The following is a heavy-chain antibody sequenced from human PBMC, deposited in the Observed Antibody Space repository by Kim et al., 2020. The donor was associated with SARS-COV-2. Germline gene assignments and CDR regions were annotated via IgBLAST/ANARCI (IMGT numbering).Heavy chain of an antibody. CDR2: IIPILGIA. CDR1: GGTFSSYA. D-gene: IGHD6-13*01. V-gene: IGHV1-69*04. CDR3: ASPPYSSSPNWFDP. Sequence: SVKVSCKASGGTFSSYAISWVRQAPGQGLEWMGRIIPILGIANYAQKFQGRVTITADKSTSTAYMELSSLRSEDTAVYYCASPPYSSSPNWFDPWGQGTLVTVSS. J-gene: IGHJ5*02.